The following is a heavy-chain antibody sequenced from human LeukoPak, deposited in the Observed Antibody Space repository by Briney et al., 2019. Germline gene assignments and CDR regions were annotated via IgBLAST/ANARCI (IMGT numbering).Heavy chain of an antibody. CDR3: ARPLSGSYHSPLDY. D-gene: IGHD1-26*01. CDR2: IYPGDSDT. V-gene: IGHV5-51*01. CDR1: GYRFTSYW. Sequence: GESLKISCQGPGYRFTSYWIGWVRQMPGKGLEWMGIIYPGDSDTRYSPSFQGQFPISADKSISTAYLQWSSLKASDTAMYYCARPLSGSYHSPLDYWGQGTLVTVSS. J-gene: IGHJ4*02.